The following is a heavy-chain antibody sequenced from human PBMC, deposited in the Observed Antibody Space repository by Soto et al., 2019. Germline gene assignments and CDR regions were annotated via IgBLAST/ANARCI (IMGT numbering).Heavy chain of an antibody. V-gene: IGHV4-34*01. CDR3: ARLGYCSGGSCNGNPSPPKQRHNWFDP. J-gene: IGHJ5*02. CDR2: INHSGST. CDR1: GGSFSGYY. Sequence: SETLSLTCAVYGGSFSGYYWSWIRQPPGKGLEWIGEINHSGSTNYNPSLKSRVTISVDTSKNQFSLKLSSVTAADTAVYYCARLGYCSGGSCNGNPSPPKQRHNWFDPWGQGTLVTVSS. D-gene: IGHD2-15*01.